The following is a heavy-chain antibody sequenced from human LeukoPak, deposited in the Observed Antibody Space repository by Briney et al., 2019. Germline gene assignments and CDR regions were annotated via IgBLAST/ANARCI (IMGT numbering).Heavy chain of an antibody. CDR2: ISAYNGNT. CDR1: GYTFTSYG. J-gene: IGHJ3*02. D-gene: IGHD6-19*01. V-gene: IGHV1-18*01. Sequence: GASVKVSCKASGYTFTSYGISWVRQAPGQGLEWMGWISAYNGNTNYAQKLQGRVTMTTDTSTSTAYMELRSLRSDDTAVYYCARDNVGGQWLAKGAFDIWGQGTMVTVSS. CDR3: ARDNVGGQWLAKGAFDI.